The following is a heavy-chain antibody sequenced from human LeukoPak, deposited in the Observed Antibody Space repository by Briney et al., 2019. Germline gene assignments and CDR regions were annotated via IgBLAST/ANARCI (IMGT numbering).Heavy chain of an antibody. CDR1: GGSISNYY. Sequence: SETLSLTCTVSGGSISNYYWSWIRQPPGKGLEWIGEINHSGSTNYNPSLKSRVTISVDTSKNQFSLKLSSVTAADTAVYYCARVLKVRDTAMVDYWGQGTLVTVSS. V-gene: IGHV4-34*01. CDR3: ARVLKVRDTAMVDY. J-gene: IGHJ4*02. CDR2: INHSGST. D-gene: IGHD5-18*01.